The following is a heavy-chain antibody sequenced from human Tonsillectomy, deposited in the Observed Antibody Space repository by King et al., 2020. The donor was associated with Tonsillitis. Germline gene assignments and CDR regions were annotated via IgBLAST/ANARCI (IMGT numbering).Heavy chain of an antibody. D-gene: IGHD3-10*01. CDR2: ISGSGGAP. V-gene: IGHV3-23*04. CDR1: GFTFSSYA. Sequence: VQLVESGGGLVQPGGSLRLSCAASGFTFSSYAMSWVRQAPGKGLGWGSAISGSGGAPYYADSVKARFTISRDNSKNTLYLQMNSLRAEDTAVYYCAEEFGEHFDYWGQGTLVTVSS. CDR3: AEEFGEHFDY. J-gene: IGHJ4*02.